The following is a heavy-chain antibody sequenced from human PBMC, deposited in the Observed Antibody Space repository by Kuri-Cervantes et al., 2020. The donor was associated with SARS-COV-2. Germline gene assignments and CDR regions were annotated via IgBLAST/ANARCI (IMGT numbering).Heavy chain of an antibody. CDR2: ISSSSSTI. V-gene: IGHV3-48*02. CDR1: GFTFSSYS. CDR3: ARDLLNVWSGYYYYYGMDV. D-gene: IGHD3-3*01. J-gene: IGHJ6*02. Sequence: ETLSLTCAASGFTFSSYSMNWVRQAPGKGLEWVSYISSSSSTIYYADSAKGRFTISRDNAKNSLYLQMNSLRDEDTAVYYCARDLLNVWSGYYYYYGMDVWGQGTTVTVSS.